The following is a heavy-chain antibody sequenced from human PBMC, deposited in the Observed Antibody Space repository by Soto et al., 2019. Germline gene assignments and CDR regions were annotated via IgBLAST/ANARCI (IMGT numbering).Heavy chain of an antibody. CDR3: AKDDFPNIVVVVAPSYYGMDV. CDR2: ISYDGSNK. CDR1: GFTFSSYG. Sequence: GGSLRLSCAASGFTFSSYGMHWVRQAPGKGLEWVAVISYDGSNKYYADSVKGRFTISRDNSKNTLYLQMNSLRAEDTAVYYCAKDDFPNIVVVVAPSYYGMDVWGQGTTVTVSS. J-gene: IGHJ6*02. V-gene: IGHV3-30*18. D-gene: IGHD2-15*01.